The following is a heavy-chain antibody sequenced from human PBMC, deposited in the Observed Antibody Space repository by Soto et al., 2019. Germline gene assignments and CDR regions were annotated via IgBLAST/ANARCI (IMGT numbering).Heavy chain of an antibody. J-gene: IGHJ3*02. CDR2: IWYDGTTK. CDR3: ARDRRPSSGWYGALDI. Sequence: ESGGGVVQPGGSLRLSCTVSGFTFNSYGMHWVRQAPGKGLEWVAIIWYDGTTKYYIDSVRGRFTVSRDNSKNSLYLEMTNLRAEDTAIYFCARDRRPSSGWYGALDIWGRGTMVTVSS. CDR1: GFTFNSYG. V-gene: IGHV3-33*01. D-gene: IGHD6-19*01.